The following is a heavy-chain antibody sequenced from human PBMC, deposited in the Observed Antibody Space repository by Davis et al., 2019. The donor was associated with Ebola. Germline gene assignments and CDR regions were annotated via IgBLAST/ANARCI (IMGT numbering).Heavy chain of an antibody. V-gene: IGHV3-53*05. CDR2: FYEQST. CDR3: ATTQWLREFDN. Sequence: GESLKISCSASGFTVSSNHMSWVRQAPVKGLAWVSVFYEQSTAYAESVRGRFIISRDKSNNTLYLEMNSLRVDDTAVYYCATTQWLREFDNWGQGTLVTVSS. CDR1: GFTVSSNH. J-gene: IGHJ4*02. D-gene: IGHD6-19*01.